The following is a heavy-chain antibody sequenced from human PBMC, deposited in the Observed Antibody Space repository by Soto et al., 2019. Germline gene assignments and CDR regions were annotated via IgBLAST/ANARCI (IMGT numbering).Heavy chain of an antibody. CDR2: ISAYNGNT. V-gene: IGHV1-18*01. CDR3: ARGDWWLFDY. D-gene: IGHD2-8*02. Sequence: ASVKVSCKASGYTFTSYGISWVRQAPGQGLEWMGWISAYNGNTNYAQKFQGRVTITRDTSASTACMELSSLRSEDTAVYYCARGDWWLFDYWGQGTLVTSPQ. J-gene: IGHJ4*02. CDR1: GYTFTSYG.